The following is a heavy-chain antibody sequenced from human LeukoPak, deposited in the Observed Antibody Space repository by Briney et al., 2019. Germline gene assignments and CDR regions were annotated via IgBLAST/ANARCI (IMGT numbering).Heavy chain of an antibody. D-gene: IGHD3-22*01. CDR2: INHSGST. J-gene: IGHJ4*02. CDR1: GGSISRSSYY. Sequence: SETLSLTCAVSGGSISRSSYYWSWIRQPPGKGLEWIGEINHSGSTNYNPSLKSRVTISVDTSKNQFSLKLSSVTAADTAVYYCARLAVSSGYWTHFDYWGQGTLVTVSS. V-gene: IGHV4-39*07. CDR3: ARLAVSSGYWTHFDY.